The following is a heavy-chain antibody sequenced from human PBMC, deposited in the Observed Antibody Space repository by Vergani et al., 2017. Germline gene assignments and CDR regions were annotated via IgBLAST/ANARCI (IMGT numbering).Heavy chain of an antibody. CDR3: ARGGRQAAGYFYL. J-gene: IGHJ4*02. Sequence: QITLKESSPTLVKPTQTLTLTCTLSGFSLTTPGVGVAWIRQPPGKALEWLAIIYWNADVRYRQSLNNRLTITKDTAKNQVVLTMTKMDPVDTGTYYFARGGRQAAGYFYLWGPGSLVTVSS. V-gene: IGHV2-5*01. CDR1: GFSLTTPGVG. D-gene: IGHD6-13*01. CDR2: IYWNADV.